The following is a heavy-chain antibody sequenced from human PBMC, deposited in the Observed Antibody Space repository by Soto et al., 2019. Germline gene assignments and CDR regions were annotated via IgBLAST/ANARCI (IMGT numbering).Heavy chain of an antibody. CDR3: ARAGEDTAMVSDAFDI. CDR2: IYYSGST. J-gene: IGHJ3*02. V-gene: IGHV4-59*01. CDR1: GGSISSYY. D-gene: IGHD5-18*01. Sequence: SETLSLTCTVSGGSISSYYWSWIRQPPGKGLEWIGYIYYSGSTNYNPSLKSRVTISVDTSKNQFSLKLSSVTAADTAVYYCARAGEDTAMVSDAFDIWGQGTMVTVSS.